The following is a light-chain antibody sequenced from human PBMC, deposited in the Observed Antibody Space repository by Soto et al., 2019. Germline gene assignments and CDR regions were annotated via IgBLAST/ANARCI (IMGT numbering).Light chain of an antibody. J-gene: IGKJ1*01. Sequence: EIVMTQSPATLSVSPGERATLSCRASQSVTSNLAWYQQRPGQAPRLLIYGASTRATGIPARFSGSASGTEFTLTISSLQSEDFAVYYCQYYDNWWTFGQGTKVDI. V-gene: IGKV3-15*01. CDR2: GAS. CDR1: QSVTSN. CDR3: QYYDNWWT.